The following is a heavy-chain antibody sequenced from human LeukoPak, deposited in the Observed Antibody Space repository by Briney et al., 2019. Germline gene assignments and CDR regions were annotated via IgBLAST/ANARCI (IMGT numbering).Heavy chain of an antibody. D-gene: IGHD1-26*01. Sequence: GGSLRLSCAASGSTFSSYSMNWVRQAPGKGLEWVSSISSSSSYIYYADSVKGRFTISRDNAKNSLYLQMNSLRAEDTAVYYCARGGQWELTDYWGQGTLVTVSS. CDR3: ARGGQWELTDY. V-gene: IGHV3-21*01. J-gene: IGHJ4*02. CDR2: ISSSSSYI. CDR1: GSTFSSYS.